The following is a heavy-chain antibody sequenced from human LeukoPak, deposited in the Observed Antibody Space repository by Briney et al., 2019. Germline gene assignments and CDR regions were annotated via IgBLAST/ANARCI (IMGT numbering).Heavy chain of an antibody. V-gene: IGHV3-21*01. CDR3: ARAHGAGGLGYYYMDV. J-gene: IGHJ6*03. D-gene: IGHD6-19*01. CDR1: GFTFSSYS. Sequence: GGSLRLSCAASGFTFSSYSMNWVRQAPGKGLEWVSSISTSSSYIYYADSVKGRFTISRDNAKKSLYLQMNSLRAEDTALYYCARAHGAGGLGYYYMDVWGKGTTVTISS. CDR2: ISTSSSYI.